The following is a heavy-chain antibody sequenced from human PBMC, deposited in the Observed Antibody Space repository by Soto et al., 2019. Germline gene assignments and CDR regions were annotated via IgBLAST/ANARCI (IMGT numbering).Heavy chain of an antibody. J-gene: IGHJ3*02. CDR1: GGSISNYY. CDR3: ATYSNDAFDI. V-gene: IGHV4-59*01. Sequence: PEETLSLTCTVSGGSISNYYWSRIRQPPGKGLEWIGYIYYSGSTNYNPSLKSRVTISVDTSKNQFSLKLSSVTAADTAVYYCATYSNDAFDIWGQGTMVTVSS. CDR2: IYYSGST. D-gene: IGHD5-18*01.